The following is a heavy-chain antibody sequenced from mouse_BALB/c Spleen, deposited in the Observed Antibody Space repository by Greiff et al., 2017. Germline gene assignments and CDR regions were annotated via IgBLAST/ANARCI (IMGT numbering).Heavy chain of an antibody. J-gene: IGHJ3*01. Sequence: DVMLVESGGGLVQPGGSLRLSCATSGFTFTDYYMSWVRQPPGKALEWLGFIRNKANGYTTEYSASVKGRFTISRDNSQSILYLQMNTLRAEDSATYYCAREDYLRYDYDVGWFAYWGQGTLVTVSA. D-gene: IGHD2-4*01. V-gene: IGHV7-3*02. CDR1: GFTFTDYY. CDR3: AREDYLRYDYDVGWFAY. CDR2: IRNKANGYTT.